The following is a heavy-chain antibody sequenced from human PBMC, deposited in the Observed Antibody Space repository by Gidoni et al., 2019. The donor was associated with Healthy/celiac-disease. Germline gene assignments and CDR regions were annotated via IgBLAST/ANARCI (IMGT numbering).Heavy chain of an antibody. Sequence: EVQLVASGGGLVTPGGSLRLSCAASGSPFSSYSMNWVRQAPGKGMEWVSSSSSSSSYIYYADSVKGRFTISRDNAKNSLYLQMNSLRAEETAVYYCARGRADYYGSGSYLDYWGQGTLVTVSS. CDR1: GSPFSSYS. J-gene: IGHJ4*02. CDR3: ARGRADYYGSGSYLDY. D-gene: IGHD3-10*01. V-gene: IGHV3-21*01. CDR2: SSSSSSYI.